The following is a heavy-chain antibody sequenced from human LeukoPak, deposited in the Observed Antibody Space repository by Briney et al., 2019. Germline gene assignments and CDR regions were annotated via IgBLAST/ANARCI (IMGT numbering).Heavy chain of an antibody. CDR2: IDNGGNT. CDR3: ARHSGSGLIHP. D-gene: IGHD3-10*01. V-gene: IGHV3-53*01. Sequence: GGSLRLSCAASGFTVSVNSMIWVRQAPGKGLECVSIIDNGGNTYYPDSVKGRFTISRDNSENTPSLQMNSLRAEDTALYYCARHSGSGLIHPWGQGTLVTVSS. J-gene: IGHJ5*02. CDR1: GFTVSVNS.